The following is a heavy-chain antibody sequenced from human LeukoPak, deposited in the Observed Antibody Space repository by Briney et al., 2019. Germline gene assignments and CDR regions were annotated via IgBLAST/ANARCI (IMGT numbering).Heavy chain of an antibody. V-gene: IGHV1-8*03. CDR3: ARVQYSGSWYPFDY. CDR2: MSPNSGNT. J-gene: IGHJ4*02. D-gene: IGHD6-13*01. CDR1: GYTFTSYD. Sequence: ASVKVSCKASGYTFTSYDINWVRQATGQGLEWMGWMSPNSGNTGYAQKFQGRVTITRNTSISTAYMELSSLRSEDTAVYYCARVQYSGSWYPFDYWGQGTLVTVSS.